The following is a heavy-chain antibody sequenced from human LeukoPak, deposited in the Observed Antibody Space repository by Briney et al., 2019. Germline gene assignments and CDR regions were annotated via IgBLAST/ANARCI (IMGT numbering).Heavy chain of an antibody. J-gene: IGHJ5*02. CDR3: ARDRATMRVKRFDP. D-gene: IGHD1-26*01. CDR1: GGSFSGYY. CDR2: INHSGSA. V-gene: IGHV4-34*01. Sequence: SETLSLTCAVYGGSFSGYYWSWIRQPPGKGLEWIGEINHSGSANYNPSLKSRVTISVDTSKNQFSLKLSSVTAADTAVYYCARDRATMRVKRFDPWGQGTLVTVSS.